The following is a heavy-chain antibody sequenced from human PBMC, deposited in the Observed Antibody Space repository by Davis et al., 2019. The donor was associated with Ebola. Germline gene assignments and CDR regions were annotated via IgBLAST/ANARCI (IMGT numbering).Heavy chain of an antibody. CDR3: ARIMTTVTTGWFDP. D-gene: IGHD4-17*01. J-gene: IGHJ5*02. Sequence: MPGGSLRLSCAVSGGSISSSNWWSWVRQPPGKGLEWIGEIYHSGNTNYNPSLKSRVTISVDKSKNQFSLKLSSVTAADTAVYYCARIMTTVTTGWFDPWGQGTLVTVSS. V-gene: IGHV4-4*02. CDR2: IYHSGNT. CDR1: GGSISSSNW.